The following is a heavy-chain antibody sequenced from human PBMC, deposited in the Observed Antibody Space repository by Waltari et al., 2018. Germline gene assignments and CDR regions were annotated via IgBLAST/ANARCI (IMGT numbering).Heavy chain of an antibody. CDR3: VRDPYHDPSGYPGY. J-gene: IGHJ4*02. V-gene: IGHV3-48*01. D-gene: IGHD3-22*01. CDR1: GFPFSGYS. CDR2: INSGSTTI. Sequence: EVQLVESGGGLVQPGGSRRLACAASGFPFSGYSMNWVRQAPGKGPEWISYINSGSTTISYADSVRGRFTISRDNAKSFLYLDLFSLRAEDTAVYYCVRDPYHDPSGYPGYWGQGTLVTVSS.